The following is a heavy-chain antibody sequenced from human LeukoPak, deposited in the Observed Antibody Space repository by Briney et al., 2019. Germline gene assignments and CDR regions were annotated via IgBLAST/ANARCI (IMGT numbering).Heavy chain of an antibody. CDR2: ISYDGTNK. D-gene: IGHD2-2*01. CDR3: ASKARCSSTSCYDDAFDI. V-gene: IGHV3-30*03. CDR1: GFTFSSYA. J-gene: IGHJ3*02. Sequence: GRSLRLSCAASGFTFSSYAMHWVRQAPGKGLEWVAVISYDGTNKYYSDSVKGRFTISRDNSKNTLYLQMNSLRAEDTAVYYCASKARCSSTSCYDDAFDIWGQGTMVTVSS.